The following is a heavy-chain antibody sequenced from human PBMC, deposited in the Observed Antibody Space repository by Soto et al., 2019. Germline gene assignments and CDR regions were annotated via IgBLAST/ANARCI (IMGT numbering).Heavy chain of an antibody. V-gene: IGHV2-5*02. CDR1: GFSLSTSGVG. Sequence: QITLKESGPTLVKPTQTLTLTCTFSGFSLSTSGVGVGWIRQPPGKALEWLALIYWDDDKRYSPSLKSRLTITKDTSKNQVVLKMTNMDTVDTATYYCAHKGYSGYDFGNWFDPWGKGTLVTVSS. CDR2: IYWDDDK. CDR3: AHKGYSGYDFGNWFDP. J-gene: IGHJ5*02. D-gene: IGHD5-12*01.